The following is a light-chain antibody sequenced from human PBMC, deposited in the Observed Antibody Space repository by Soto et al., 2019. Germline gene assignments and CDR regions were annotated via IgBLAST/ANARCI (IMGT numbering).Light chain of an antibody. CDR3: QQYNNWPRT. Sequence: EIVMTQSPDIMSVSPGERATLSCRASQSLSSNLAWYQQRPGQAPRLLIYAASTRATGIPARFSGSGSATEFTLTISSLQSEDSAVYYCQQYNNWPRTFGQGTKVEIK. V-gene: IGKV3-15*01. CDR2: AAS. J-gene: IGKJ1*01. CDR1: QSLSSN.